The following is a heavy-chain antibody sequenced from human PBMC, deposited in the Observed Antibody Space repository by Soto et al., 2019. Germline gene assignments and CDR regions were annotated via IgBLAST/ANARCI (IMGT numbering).Heavy chain of an antibody. V-gene: IGHV1-2*04. J-gene: IGHJ4*02. CDR2: INPNSGGT. CDR3: ARESMGWPPFDC. CDR1: GYTFTGYY. Sequence: QVQLVQSGAEVKKPGASVKVSCKASGYTFTGYYMHWVRQAPGQGLEWMGWINPNSGGTNYAQKFQGWVTMTRDTCTRAACTELSRLRSDDTAVYYCARESMGWPPFDCGGQGTLVAVSS. D-gene: IGHD1-26*01.